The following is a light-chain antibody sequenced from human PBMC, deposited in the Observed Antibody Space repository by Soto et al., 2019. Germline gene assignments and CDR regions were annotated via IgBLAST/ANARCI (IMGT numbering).Light chain of an antibody. Sequence: DIQLTQSAAFLSASLGDRVTISCGASQGISSYLAWYQHKKGKAPNLLISAASTLQSGVPSRFSGIGYGTDFNLSISSLQPEDFATYYCQQSYSGPLTFGGGTKVDIK. CDR2: AAS. J-gene: IGKJ4*01. CDR1: QGISSY. CDR3: QQSYSGPLT. V-gene: IGKV1-39*01.